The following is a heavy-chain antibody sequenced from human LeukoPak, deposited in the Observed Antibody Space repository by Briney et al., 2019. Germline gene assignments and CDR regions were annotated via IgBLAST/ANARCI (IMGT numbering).Heavy chain of an antibody. D-gene: IGHD1-26*01. J-gene: IGHJ4*02. CDR1: GYTFITYG. CDR2: ITPYNGDT. CDR3: ARVAGVSYNYFDS. Sequence: ASVNVSCKASGYTFITYGITWVRQAPGQGLEWMGWITPYNGDTNYAQNLQDRVTMTIDTSTSTAYMELRSLRSDDTAVYFCARVAGVSYNYFDSWGQGTLVTVSS. V-gene: IGHV1-18*01.